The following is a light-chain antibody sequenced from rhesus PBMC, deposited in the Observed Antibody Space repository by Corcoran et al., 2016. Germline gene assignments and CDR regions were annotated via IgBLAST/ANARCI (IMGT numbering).Light chain of an antibody. CDR3: QHYYSTPRT. J-gene: IGKJ1*01. Sequence: DIQMTQSPSSLSASVGDRVTITIRASQGITNDLAWYQQKPGETPKLLIYEASRLQRGIPSRFSGSGSGTDFTLTISSLQSEDFATYYCQHYYSTPRTFGQGTKVEIK. CDR1: QGITND. V-gene: IGKV1-33*02. CDR2: EAS.